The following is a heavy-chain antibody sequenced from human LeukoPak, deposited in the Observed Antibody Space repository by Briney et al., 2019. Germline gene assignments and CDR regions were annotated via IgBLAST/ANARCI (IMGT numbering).Heavy chain of an antibody. D-gene: IGHD1-26*01. Sequence: PSETLSLTCTVSGGSISSYYWSWIRQPPGKGLEWSGYIYYSGSTNYNPSLKSRVTISIDTSKKQFSLKLSSVTAADTAVYYCAGEGDSGSYYEGWFDPWGQGTLVTVSS. CDR3: AGEGDSGSYYEGWFDP. CDR2: IYYSGST. CDR1: GGSISSYY. J-gene: IGHJ5*02. V-gene: IGHV4-59*01.